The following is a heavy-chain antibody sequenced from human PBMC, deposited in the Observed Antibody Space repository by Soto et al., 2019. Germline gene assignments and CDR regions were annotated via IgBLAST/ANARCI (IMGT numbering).Heavy chain of an antibody. Sequence: SVKVSCKASGGTFSSYAISWVRQAPGQGLEWMGGIIPIFGTANYAQKFQGRVTVTADESTSTAYMELSSLRSEDTAVYYCARDGSAYCGGDCYFVYWGQGTLVTVSS. J-gene: IGHJ4*02. CDR1: GGTFSSYA. D-gene: IGHD2-21*02. CDR3: ARDGSAYCGGDCYFVY. CDR2: IIPIFGTA. V-gene: IGHV1-69*13.